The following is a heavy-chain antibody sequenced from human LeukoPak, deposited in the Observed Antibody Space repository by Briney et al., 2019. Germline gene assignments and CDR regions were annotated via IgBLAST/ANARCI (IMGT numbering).Heavy chain of an antibody. J-gene: IGHJ4*02. V-gene: IGHV4-61*02. CDR2: LYTRGTT. CDR3: ARHPRNLWFGEWGYFDY. Sequence: SETLSLTCTVSGGSIIGGSHFWNWIRQPAGKGLEWIGRLYTRGTTKYNPSLESRITISADTSKNQFSLKLSSVTAADTAVYYCARHPRNLWFGEWGYFDYWGQGTLVTVSS. CDR1: GGSIIGGSHF. D-gene: IGHD3-10*01.